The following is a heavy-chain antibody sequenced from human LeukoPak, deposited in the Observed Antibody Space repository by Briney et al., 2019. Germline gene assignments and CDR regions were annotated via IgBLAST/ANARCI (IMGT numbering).Heavy chain of an antibody. D-gene: IGHD3-16*01. CDR1: GGSRINAGW. J-gene: IGHJ6*02. CDR3: ARDLGYYYGLDI. Sequence: PPGTLSLTCDVSGGSRINAGWWSWVRQPPGKGLEWIGEIFHSGNTKYNPSLESRVTISVDKSNHQFTLEMKSVTAADTAIYYCARDLGYYYGLDIWSRGTTVTVSS. V-gene: IGHV4-4*03. CDR2: IFHSGNT.